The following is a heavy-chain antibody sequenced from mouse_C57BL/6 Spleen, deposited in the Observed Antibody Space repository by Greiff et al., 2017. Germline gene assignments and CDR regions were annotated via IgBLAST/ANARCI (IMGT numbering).Heavy chain of an antibody. J-gene: IGHJ3*01. D-gene: IGHD1-1*01. Sequence: VQLQQPGAELVKPGASVKLSCKASGYTFTSYWMHWVKQRPGQGLEWIGMIHPNSGSTNYNEKIKSKATLTVDKSSSTAYMQLSSLTSEDSAVYCFATYYYGSSWLAYWGQGTLVTVSA. V-gene: IGHV1-64*01. CDR3: ATYYYGSSWLAY. CDR2: IHPNSGST. CDR1: GYTFTSYW.